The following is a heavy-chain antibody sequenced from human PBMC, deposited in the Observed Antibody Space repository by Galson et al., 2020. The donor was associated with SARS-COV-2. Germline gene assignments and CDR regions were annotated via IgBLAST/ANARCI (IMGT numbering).Heavy chain of an antibody. J-gene: IGHJ6*03. CDR1: GASISSRTTSS. CDR3: ARHVLINDYYLYMDV. CDR2: IYKSGNT. Sequence: SETMSLTCTVSGASISSRTTSSWGWIRQPPGKGLECLGTIYKSGNTYYDPSLNSRVTISVDTSKNQFSLRLSSVTAADTAVYYCARHVLINDYYLYMDVWGRGTTVTGSS. V-gene: IGHV4-39*01. D-gene: IGHD3-22*01.